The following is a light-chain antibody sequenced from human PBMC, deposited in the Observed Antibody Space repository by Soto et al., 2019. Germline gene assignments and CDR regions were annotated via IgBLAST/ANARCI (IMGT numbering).Light chain of an antibody. CDR2: GAS. J-gene: IGKJ3*01. V-gene: IGKV1-12*01. Sequence: DMQMTQSPSSVSASLGDRVTITCRASQDIHTWLAWYQQKPGQAPKRLIYGASHLQSGVPSRFSGSGSGTDFNLTISSLQSEDFATYSCQQANSFPYTFGPGTKVVVK. CDR1: QDIHTW. CDR3: QQANSFPYT.